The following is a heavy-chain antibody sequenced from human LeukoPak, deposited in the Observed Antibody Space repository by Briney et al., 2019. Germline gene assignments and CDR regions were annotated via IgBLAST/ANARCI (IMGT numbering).Heavy chain of an antibody. V-gene: IGHV3-23*01. CDR2: ISGSGGST. D-gene: IGHD3-9*01. Sequence: GGSLRLSCAASGFTFSRYAMSWVRQAPGKGLEWVSAISGSGGSTYYADCVKGRFTISRDNSKNTLYLQMTSLRAEDTAVYYCAKDPWPYYDILTGDYYFDYWGQGTLVTVSS. CDR3: AKDPWPYYDILTGDYYFDY. J-gene: IGHJ4*02. CDR1: GFTFSRYA.